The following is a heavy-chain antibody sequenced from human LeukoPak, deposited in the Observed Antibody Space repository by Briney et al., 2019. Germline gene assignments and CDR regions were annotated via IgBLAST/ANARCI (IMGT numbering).Heavy chain of an antibody. J-gene: IGHJ3*02. CDR2: ISSSSSYI. D-gene: IGHD2-15*01. Sequence: GGSLRLSCAASGLTFSSYSMNWVRQAPGKGLEWVSSISSSSSYIFYADSVKGRFTIFRDNAKNSLDLQMNSLRAEDTAVYYCARGYCSGGSCYLNAFDIWGQGTMVTVSS. CDR1: GLTFSSYS. CDR3: ARGYCSGGSCYLNAFDI. V-gene: IGHV3-21*01.